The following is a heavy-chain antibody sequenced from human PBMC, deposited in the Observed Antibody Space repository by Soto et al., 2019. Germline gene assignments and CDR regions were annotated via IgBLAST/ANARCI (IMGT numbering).Heavy chain of an antibody. D-gene: IGHD3-3*01. CDR1: GYTFTSYG. CDR3: ARCRLLRFLYPLVQDY. Sequence: QVQLVQSGAEVKKPGASVKVSCKASGYTFTSYGISWVRQAPGQGLEWMGWISAYNGNTNYAQKLQGRVTMTTDTSTSTAYMELRSLISDDTAVYYCARCRLLRFLYPLVQDYWGQGTLVTVSS. V-gene: IGHV1-18*01. CDR2: ISAYNGNT. J-gene: IGHJ4*02.